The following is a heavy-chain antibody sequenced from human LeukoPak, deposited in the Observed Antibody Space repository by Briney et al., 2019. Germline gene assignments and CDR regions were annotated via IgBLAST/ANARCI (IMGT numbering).Heavy chain of an antibody. D-gene: IGHD6-13*01. CDR2: IYTTGST. CDR3: ARVSPVTDSSNIDF. V-gene: IGHV4-4*07. Sequence: SETLSLTCTASGGSISDYYWTWIRQPAGKGLEWIGRIYTTGSTNYNPSLKSRVTMSVDTSKNQFSLRLSSVTAADTAFYYCARVSPVTDSSNIDFWGQGTLVTVSS. J-gene: IGHJ4*02. CDR1: GGSISDYY.